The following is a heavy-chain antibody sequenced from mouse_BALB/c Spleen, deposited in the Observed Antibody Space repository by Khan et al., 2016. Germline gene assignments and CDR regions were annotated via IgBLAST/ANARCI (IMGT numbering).Heavy chain of an antibody. CDR1: GYTFTDYY. Sequence: QVQLQQSGTELPRPGASVKLSCKASGYTFTDYYLHWVMQRTGQGLEWIGEIFPGSGSTYYNEKFKGKASLTADTSSSTAYMQLSSLTSEDSAVYFCARSYYGYFAMDYWGHGASGTVSS. J-gene: IGHJ4*01. CDR2: IFPGSGST. D-gene: IGHD1-2*01. V-gene: IGHV1-77*01. CDR3: ARSYYGYFAMDY.